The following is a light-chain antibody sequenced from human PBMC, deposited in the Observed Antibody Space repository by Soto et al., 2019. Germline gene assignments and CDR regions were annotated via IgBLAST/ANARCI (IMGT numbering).Light chain of an antibody. Sequence: EVVMTQSPATLSVSPGERATLSCRASQNINSDLAWYQQKPGQAPRLVIYGASTRATSIPDRFSGSGSGTDFTLTISSLQSEYFAVYYCQQRSFGQGTRLEIK. J-gene: IGKJ5*01. CDR1: QNINSD. CDR3: QQRS. V-gene: IGKV3-15*01. CDR2: GAS.